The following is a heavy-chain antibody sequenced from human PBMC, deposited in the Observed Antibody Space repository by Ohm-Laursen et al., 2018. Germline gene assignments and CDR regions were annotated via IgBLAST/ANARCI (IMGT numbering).Heavy chain of an antibody. CDR1: GGSISSSSYY. CDR2: IYYSGST. CDR3: ARGPSDYYGFGY. J-gene: IGHJ4*02. V-gene: IGHV4-39*07. Sequence: SDTLSLTCTVSGGSISSSSYYWGWIRQPPGKGLEWIGSIYYSGSTYYNPSLKSRVTISVDTSKNQFSMKLSSVTAADTAMYYCARGPSDYYGFGYWGQGTLVTVSS. D-gene: IGHD4-17*01.